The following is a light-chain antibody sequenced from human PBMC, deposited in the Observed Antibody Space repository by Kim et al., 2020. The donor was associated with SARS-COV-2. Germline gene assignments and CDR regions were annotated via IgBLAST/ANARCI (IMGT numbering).Light chain of an antibody. Sequence: QAGLTQPPSVSKGLRQTATLTCTGNSNNVGNQGAAWLQQHQGHPPKLLSYRNNNRPSGVSERLSASRSGNTASLNITGLQPEDEADYYCSTWDSSLNEWVFGGGNQRTVL. CDR2: RNN. CDR3: STWDSSLNEWV. V-gene: IGLV10-54*01. J-gene: IGLJ3*02. CDR1: SNNVGNQG.